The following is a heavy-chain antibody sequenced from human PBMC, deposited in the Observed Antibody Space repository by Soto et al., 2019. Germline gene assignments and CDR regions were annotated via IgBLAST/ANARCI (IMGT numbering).Heavy chain of an antibody. D-gene: IGHD4-17*01. J-gene: IGHJ4*02. V-gene: IGHV1-69*02. CDR1: GGTFSSYN. Sequence: SVKVSCKASGGTFSSYNISWVRQAPGQGLEWMGRIIPILGIANYAQKFQGRVTITADKSTSTAYMELSSLRSEDTAVYYCASGAVTTVTSFDYWGQGTLVTVSS. CDR3: ASGAVTTVTSFDY. CDR2: IIPILGIA.